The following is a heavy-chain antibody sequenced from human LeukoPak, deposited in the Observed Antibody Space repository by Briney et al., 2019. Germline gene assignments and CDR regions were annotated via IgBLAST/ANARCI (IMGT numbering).Heavy chain of an antibody. CDR2: IRYDGTDK. Sequence: GGSLRLSCAASGFTFSSFGMHWVRQAPGKGLEWVAFIRYDGTDKYYADSVKGRFTISRDNSKNTLYLQTNSLRPEDTAVYYCAPRVVVITAPFDYWGQGTLVTVSS. D-gene: IGHD2-21*01. J-gene: IGHJ4*02. V-gene: IGHV3-30*02. CDR1: GFTFSSFG. CDR3: APRVVVITAPFDY.